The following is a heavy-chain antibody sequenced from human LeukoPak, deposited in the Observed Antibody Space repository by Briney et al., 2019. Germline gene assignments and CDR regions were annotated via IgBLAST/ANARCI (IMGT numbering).Heavy chain of an antibody. CDR2: VNYSGST. CDR3: ASDLSNGFDY. J-gene: IGHJ4*02. D-gene: IGHD6-25*01. Sequence: SETLSLTCVVYGGSFSGYYWSWIRQPPGKGLEWIGDVNYSGSTNYNPSLESRVTISVDTSKSQFSLKLSSVTAADTAVYYCASDLSNGFDYWGQGTLVTVSS. CDR1: GGSFSGYY. V-gene: IGHV4-34*01.